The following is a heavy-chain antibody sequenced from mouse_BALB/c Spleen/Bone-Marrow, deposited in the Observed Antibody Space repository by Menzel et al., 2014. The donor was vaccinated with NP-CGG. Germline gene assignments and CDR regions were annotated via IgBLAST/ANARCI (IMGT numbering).Heavy chain of an antibody. CDR2: IYPGDGST. CDR3: ARSGDSSSYGFAY. J-gene: IGHJ3*01. CDR1: GYTFTSYD. D-gene: IGHD3-2*01. Sequence: VQLVESGPELVKPGALVKISCKASGYTFTSYDINWVKQRPGQGLEWIGWIYPGDGSTKYNEKFKGKATLTADKSSSTAYMQLSSLTSENSAVYFCARSGDSSSYGFAYWGQGTLVTVSA. V-gene: IGHV1S56*01.